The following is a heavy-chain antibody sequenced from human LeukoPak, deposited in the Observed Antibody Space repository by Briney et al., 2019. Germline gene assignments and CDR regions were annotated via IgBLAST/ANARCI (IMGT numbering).Heavy chain of an antibody. D-gene: IGHD3-3*01. J-gene: IGHJ5*02. CDR1: GFTFSSYA. V-gene: IGHV3-64*01. CDR2: ISSNGGST. CDR3: ARAGSPFVEWLLPTNWFVP. Sequence: PGGSLRLSCAASGFTFSSYAMHWVRQAPGKGLEYVSAISSNGGSTYYANSVKGRFTISRDNSKNTLYLQMGSLRAEDMAVYYCARAGSPFVEWLLPTNWFVPWGQGTLFSVSS.